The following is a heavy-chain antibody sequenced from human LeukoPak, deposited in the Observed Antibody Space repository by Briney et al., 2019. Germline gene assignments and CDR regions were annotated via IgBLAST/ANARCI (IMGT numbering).Heavy chain of an antibody. D-gene: IGHD3-22*01. CDR3: TNYYDSSGLPRFNFQH. CDR1: GFTFSSYA. V-gene: IGHV3-23*01. CDR2: MSGSGGST. Sequence: GGSLRLSCAASGFTFSSYAMSWVRQAPGKGLEWVSAMSGSGGSTYYADSVKGRFTISRDNSKNTLYLQMNSLRAEDTAVYYCTNYYDSSGLPRFNFQHWGQGTLVTVSS. J-gene: IGHJ1*01.